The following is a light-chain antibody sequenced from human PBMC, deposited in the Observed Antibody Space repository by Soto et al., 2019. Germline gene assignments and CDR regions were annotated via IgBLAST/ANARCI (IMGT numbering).Light chain of an antibody. V-gene: IGLV2-14*01. CDR1: SSDVGGYNY. CDR2: DVS. Sequence: QSALTQPASVSGSPGQSITISCTGTSSDVGGYNYVSWYQQHPGKAPKLMIYDVSNRPSGVSNRFSGSKSGNTASLTISGLQSDDEAYYYCSSYTRSTPVVFGGGTKLTVL. J-gene: IGLJ2*01. CDR3: SSYTRSTPVV.